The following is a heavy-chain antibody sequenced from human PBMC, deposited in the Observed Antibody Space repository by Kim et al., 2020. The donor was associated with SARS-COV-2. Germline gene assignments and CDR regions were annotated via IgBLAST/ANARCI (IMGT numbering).Heavy chain of an antibody. Sequence: ASVKVSCKASGYTFTSYYMHWVRQAPGQGLEWMGIINPSGGSTSYAQKFQGRVTMTRDTSTSTVYMELSSLRSEDTAVYYCAGPPTYYDILTGSNWGGYYYGMDVWGQGTTVTVSS. CDR2: INPSGGST. J-gene: IGHJ6*02. CDR1: GYTFTSYY. CDR3: AGPPTYYDILTGSNWGGYYYGMDV. V-gene: IGHV1-46*01. D-gene: IGHD3-9*01.